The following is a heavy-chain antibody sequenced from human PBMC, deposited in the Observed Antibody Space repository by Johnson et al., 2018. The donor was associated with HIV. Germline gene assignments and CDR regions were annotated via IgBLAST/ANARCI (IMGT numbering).Heavy chain of an antibody. V-gene: IGHV3-48*04. D-gene: IGHD3-22*01. CDR1: GFTFSSYW. J-gene: IGHJ3*02. CDR2: ISSSGTTV. CDR3: ARDRGYWDAFDI. Sequence: MLLVESGGGLVQPGGSLRLSCAASGFTFSSYWMTWIRQTPGKGLEWVSYISSSGTTVYYADSVRGRFSISRDNTKHLLYLQMNSLRAEDTALYYCARDRGYWDAFDIWGQGTMVTVSS.